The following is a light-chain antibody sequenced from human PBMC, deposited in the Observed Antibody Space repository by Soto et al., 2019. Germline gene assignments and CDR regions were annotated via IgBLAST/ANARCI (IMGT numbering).Light chain of an antibody. CDR1: QSVSSSH. CDR3: QHYGTSPPALT. J-gene: IGKJ4*01. Sequence: DIVLTQSPGTLSLPPGERAILSCSASQSVSSSHLAWYQQKPGQAPRLLIYGASSRATGNPDRFSGSGSGTDFSLTISRLEPEDFAVYYCQHYGTSPPALTFGGGTKVDI. V-gene: IGKV3-20*01. CDR2: GAS.